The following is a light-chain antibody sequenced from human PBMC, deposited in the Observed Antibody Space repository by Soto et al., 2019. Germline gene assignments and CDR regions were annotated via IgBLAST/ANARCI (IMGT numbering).Light chain of an antibody. Sequence: QSVLTQPASVSGSPGQSITISCTGTSSDVGGYNYVSWYQQHPGKAPKLMIYEVSNRPSGVSNRVSGSKSGNTASLTISGLQAEDEAYDYCSSYTSGSTWVFGGGTKLTVL. CDR1: SSDVGGYNY. CDR3: SSYTSGSTWV. V-gene: IGLV2-14*01. J-gene: IGLJ3*02. CDR2: EVS.